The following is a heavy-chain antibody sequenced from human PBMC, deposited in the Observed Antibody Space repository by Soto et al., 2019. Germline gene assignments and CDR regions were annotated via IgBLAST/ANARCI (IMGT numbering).Heavy chain of an antibody. CDR3: AKDSSSVPNWFDP. D-gene: IGHD6-6*01. V-gene: IGHV3-23*01. J-gene: IGHJ5*02. CDR2: ISSSGGST. CDR1: GFTVWTSA. Sequence: PSGCIRLSCKVSGFTVWTSAMSGVRKDPGKGLEWVSAISSSGGSTYYADSVKGRFTISRDNSKDTLYLQMNSLRAEDTALYYCAKDSSSVPNWFDPWGQGTLVTVSS.